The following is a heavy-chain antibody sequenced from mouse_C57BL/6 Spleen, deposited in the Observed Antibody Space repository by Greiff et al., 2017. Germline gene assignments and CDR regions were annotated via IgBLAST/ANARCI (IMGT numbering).Heavy chain of an antibody. CDR2: ISNGGGST. D-gene: IGHD4-1*01. CDR3: ARQNWDVLDY. CDR1: GFTFSDYY. V-gene: IGHV5-12*01. Sequence: EVQGVESGGGLVQPGGSLKLSCAASGFTFSDYYMYWVRQTPEKRLEWVAYISNGGGSTYYPDTVKGRFTISRDNAKNTLYLQMSRLKSEDTAMYYCARQNWDVLDYWGQGTTLTVSS. J-gene: IGHJ2*01.